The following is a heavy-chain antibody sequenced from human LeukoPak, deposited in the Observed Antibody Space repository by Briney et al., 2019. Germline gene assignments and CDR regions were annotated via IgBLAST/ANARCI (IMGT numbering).Heavy chain of an antibody. CDR2: ISGSGVST. V-gene: IGHV3-23*01. CDR3: AKDGEYYGSGSYSDY. Sequence: PGGSLRLSCAASGFTFSSYAMSWVRQAPGKGLEWVSAISGSGVSTYYADSVKGRFTISRDNSKDTLYLQMNSLRAEDTAVYYCAKDGEYYGSGSYSDYWGQGTLVTVSS. J-gene: IGHJ4*02. D-gene: IGHD3-10*01. CDR1: GFTFSSYA.